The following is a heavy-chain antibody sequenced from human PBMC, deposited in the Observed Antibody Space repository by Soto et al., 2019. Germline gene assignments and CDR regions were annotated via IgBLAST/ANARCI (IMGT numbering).Heavy chain of an antibody. CDR2: ISGSGGST. CDR3: AKDLLIGGFSPDAFDI. D-gene: IGHD3-16*01. V-gene: IGHV3-23*01. J-gene: IGHJ3*02. CDR1: GFTFSSYA. Sequence: EVQLLESGGGLVQPGGSLRLSCAASGFTFSSYAMSWVRQAPGKGLEWVSAISGSGGSTYYADSVKGRFTISRDNSKNTLYLHMNSLRAEATAVYYGAKDLLIGGFSPDAFDIWGQGTMVTVAS.